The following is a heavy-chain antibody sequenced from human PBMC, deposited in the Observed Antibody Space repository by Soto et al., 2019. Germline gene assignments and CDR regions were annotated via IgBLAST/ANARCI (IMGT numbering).Heavy chain of an antibody. CDR2: IINKVNSHTT. D-gene: IGHD2-2*01. CDR1: GFTFSDYY. CDR3: ARGYCSSGVGYRDIDL. Sequence: EVQLVESGGGLVQPGGSLRLSCAASGFTFSDYYMDWVRQAPGKGLEWVGGIINKVNSHTTEYAASGKGRFTISRDDSKNSRYLQMNSLRTEDTAMYYCARGYCSSGVGYRDIDLWGRGTMVNVSS. V-gene: IGHV3-72*01. J-gene: IGHJ2*01.